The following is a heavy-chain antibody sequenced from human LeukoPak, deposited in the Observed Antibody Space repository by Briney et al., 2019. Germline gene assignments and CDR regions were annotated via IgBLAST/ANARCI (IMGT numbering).Heavy chain of an antibody. CDR2: INPNSGGT. Sequence: ASVKVSCKASGYTFTGYYMHWVRQAPGQGLEWMGWINPNSGGTNYGQKFQGRVTMTRDTSISTAYMELSRLRSDDTAVYYCARPILGYCSGGSCPRFRWFDPWGQGTLVTVSS. D-gene: IGHD2-15*01. CDR1: GYTFTGYY. CDR3: ARPILGYCSGGSCPRFRWFDP. J-gene: IGHJ5*02. V-gene: IGHV1-2*02.